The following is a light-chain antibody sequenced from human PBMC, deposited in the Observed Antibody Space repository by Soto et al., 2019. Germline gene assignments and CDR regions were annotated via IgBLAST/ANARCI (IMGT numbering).Light chain of an antibody. V-gene: IGKV3-15*01. J-gene: IGKJ4*01. CDR2: DAS. CDR1: QSVSTN. Sequence: EIVMTQSPATLSVSPGEKATLSFRASQSVSTNLAWYQQKPGQAPRLLIYDASTRATGIPARFSGSGSGTEFTLTISSLQSEDFAVYYCQQYNNWPFFGGGTKVDIK. CDR3: QQYNNWPF.